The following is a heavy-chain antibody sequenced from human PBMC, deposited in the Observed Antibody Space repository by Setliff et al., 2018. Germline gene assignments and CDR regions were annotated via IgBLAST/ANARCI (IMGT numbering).Heavy chain of an antibody. CDR1: GFTFSTYR. Sequence: HPGGSLLLSCAASGFTFSTYRMHWVRQAPGKGLEWVAVIWDDGGNKYHADSVKGRFTISRDNSKNTLYLQMNSLRPEDTAVYYCARTCSGSGCYAGLESWGQGTPVTVSS. J-gene: IGHJ4*02. CDR2: IWDDGGNK. V-gene: IGHV3-33*08. CDR3: ARTCSGSGCYAGLES. D-gene: IGHD2-15*01.